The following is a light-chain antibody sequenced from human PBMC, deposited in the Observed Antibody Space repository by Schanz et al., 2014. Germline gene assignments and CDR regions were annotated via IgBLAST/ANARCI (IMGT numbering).Light chain of an antibody. CDR2: GAS. CDR1: QSVTSNY. CDR3: QQYGRSPWT. J-gene: IGKJ1*01. V-gene: IGKV3-20*01. Sequence: EIILTQSPGTLSLSPGERATLSCRASQSVTSNYLAWYQQKPGQAPRLLIYGASRRATGIPDRFSGSGSGTEFTLTISSLQSEDFAAYYCQQYGRSPWTFGQGTKVDIK.